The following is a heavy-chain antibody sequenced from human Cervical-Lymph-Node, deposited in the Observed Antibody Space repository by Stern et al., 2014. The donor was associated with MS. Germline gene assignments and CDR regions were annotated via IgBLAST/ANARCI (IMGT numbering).Heavy chain of an antibody. CDR2: INPNTGDT. D-gene: IGHD6-19*01. CDR3: AAVSTTSSASPFDY. V-gene: IGHV1-2*02. CDR1: RYTFTAYS. Sequence: QVQLGQSGAEVKKPGASLKVSCKTSRYTFTAYSFHWVRQAHGQGLQWMGWINPNTGDTTYAKTFRGRVTMTRDSSINTVYMELSRLTSDDTAVYYCAAVSTTSSASPFDYWGQGTLLTVSS. J-gene: IGHJ4*02.